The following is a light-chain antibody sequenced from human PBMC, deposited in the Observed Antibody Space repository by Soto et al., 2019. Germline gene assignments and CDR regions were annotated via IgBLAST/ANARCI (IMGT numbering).Light chain of an antibody. J-gene: IGKJ2*01. V-gene: IGKV3-15*01. CDR1: QSVSSY. CDR3: QQYSNWPPLYT. CDR2: DAS. Sequence: EIVMTQSPATLSVSPGERATLSCRASQSVSSYLAWYQQKPGLPPRLLIYDASTRATGIPDRFSGSGSGTDCSLTISILQSADFAVYYCQQYSNWPPLYTFGRGTKLEIK.